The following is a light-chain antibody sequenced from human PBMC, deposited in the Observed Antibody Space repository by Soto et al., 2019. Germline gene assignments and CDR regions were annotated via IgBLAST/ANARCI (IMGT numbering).Light chain of an antibody. V-gene: IGKV1-9*01. Sequence: IPLTQSPSSLSASVGDRVTITCRASQGISSHFVWFHQKPGKAPKLLIYDASTLQSGVPSRFSGSGSGTDFTLTISSLQPEDFATYYCQQLNSYPLTFGGGTKVEV. CDR3: QQLNSYPLT. CDR1: QGISSH. J-gene: IGKJ4*01. CDR2: DAS.